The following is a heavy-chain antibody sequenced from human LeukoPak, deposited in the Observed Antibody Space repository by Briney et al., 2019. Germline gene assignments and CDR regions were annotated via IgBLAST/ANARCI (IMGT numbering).Heavy chain of an antibody. CDR1: GGSVSSGSYY. Sequence: SETLSLTCTVSGGSVSSGSYYWSWIRQPPGKGLEWIGYIYYSGSTNYNPSLKSRVTISVDTSKNQFSLKLSSVTAADTAVYHCAREAMYSYGNSFDYWGQGTLVTVSS. J-gene: IGHJ4*02. CDR2: IYYSGST. CDR3: AREAMYSYGNSFDY. D-gene: IGHD5-18*01. V-gene: IGHV4-61*01.